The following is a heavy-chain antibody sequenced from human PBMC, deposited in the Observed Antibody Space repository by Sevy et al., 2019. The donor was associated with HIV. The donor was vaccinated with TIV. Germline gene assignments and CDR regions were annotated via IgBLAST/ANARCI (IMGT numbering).Heavy chain of an antibody. Sequence: ASVKVSCKASGYTFTSYYMHWVRQAPGQGLEWMGIINPSGGSTSYAQKFQGRVTMTRDTSTSTVYMELSSLGSEDTAVYYCARVLGSSSFSFGGWFDPWGQGTLVTVSS. CDR2: INPSGGST. J-gene: IGHJ5*02. D-gene: IGHD6-6*01. CDR1: GYTFTSYY. V-gene: IGHV1-46*01. CDR3: ARVLGSSSFSFGGWFDP.